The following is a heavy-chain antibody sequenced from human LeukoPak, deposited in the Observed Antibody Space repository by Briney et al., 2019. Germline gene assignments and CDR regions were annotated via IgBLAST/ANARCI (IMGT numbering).Heavy chain of an antibody. CDR3: ARDHGGWNNWFDP. CDR2: IYHSGST. J-gene: IGHJ5*02. D-gene: IGHD6-19*01. CDR1: GGSISVTSYY. V-gene: IGHV4-39*07. Sequence: PSETLSLTCTVSGGSISVTSYYWGWIRQPPGKGLEWIGSIYHSGSTYYNPSLKSRVTISVDTSKNQFSLKLSSVTAADTAVYYCARDHGGWNNWFDPWGQGTLVTVSS.